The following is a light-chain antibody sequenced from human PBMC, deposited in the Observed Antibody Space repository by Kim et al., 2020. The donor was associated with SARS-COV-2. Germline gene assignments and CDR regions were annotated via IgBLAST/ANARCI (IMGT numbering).Light chain of an antibody. CDR2: HDD. CDR1: QLGNKY. V-gene: IGLV3-1*01. CDR3: QAWHVNMMI. Sequence: SYELTQPPSVSVSPGQTATITCSGDQLGNKYAYWYQQKPGQSPVLVIYHDDKRPSEIPDRFSGSNSGNTATLTISGTQAMDEADYYCQAWHVNMMIFGVGTKVTVL. J-gene: IGLJ2*01.